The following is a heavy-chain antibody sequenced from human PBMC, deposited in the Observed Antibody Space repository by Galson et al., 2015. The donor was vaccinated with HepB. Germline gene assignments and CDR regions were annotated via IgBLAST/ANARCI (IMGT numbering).Heavy chain of an antibody. CDR1: GYTFTGYY. CDR3: ARVRVRRDCSSTSCYQLDP. D-gene: IGHD2-2*01. Sequence: SVKVSCKASGYTFTGYYMHWVRQAPGQGLEWMGWINPNSGGTNYAQKFQGWVTMTRDTSISTAYMELSRLRSDDTAVYYCARVRVRRDCSSTSCYQLDPWGQGTLVTVSS. V-gene: IGHV1-2*04. CDR2: INPNSGGT. J-gene: IGHJ5*02.